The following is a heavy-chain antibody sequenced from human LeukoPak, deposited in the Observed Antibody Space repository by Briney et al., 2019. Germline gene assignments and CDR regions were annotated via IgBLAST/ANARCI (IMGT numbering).Heavy chain of an antibody. CDR1: GLTVSTNY. V-gene: IGHV3-30*18. J-gene: IGHJ5*02. CDR2: ISYDGSNK. D-gene: IGHD1-14*01. CDR3: AKGPLVRGPEGNWFDP. Sequence: GGSLRLSCAASGLTVSTNYMSWVRQAPGKGLEWVAVISYDGSNKYYADSVKGRFTISRDNSKNTLYLQMNSLRAEDTAVYYCAKGPLVRGPEGNWFDPWGQGTLVTVSS.